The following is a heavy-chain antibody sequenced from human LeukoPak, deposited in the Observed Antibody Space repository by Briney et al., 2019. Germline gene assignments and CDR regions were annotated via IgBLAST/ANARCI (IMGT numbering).Heavy chain of an antibody. J-gene: IGHJ4*02. CDR3: ATTYYYGSGSYLHFDY. V-gene: IGHV1-24*01. D-gene: IGHD3-10*01. Sequence: ASVKVSCKVSGYTLTELSRHWVRQAPGKGLEWMGGFDPEDGETIYAQKFQGRVTMTEDTSTDTAYMELSSLRSEDTAVYYCATTYYYGSGSYLHFDYWGQGTLVTVSS. CDR1: GYTLTELS. CDR2: FDPEDGET.